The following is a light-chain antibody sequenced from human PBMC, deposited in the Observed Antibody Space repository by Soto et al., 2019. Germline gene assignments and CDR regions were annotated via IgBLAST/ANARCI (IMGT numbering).Light chain of an antibody. J-gene: IGKJ1*01. CDR1: QSISGS. CDR3: QQYGSSGT. CDR2: GAS. V-gene: IGKV1-39*01. Sequence: DSQMTQSPSALYSYVRDRVTMTCRASQSISGSLNWYQQKPGKAPKLLIYGASNRATGIPDRFSGSGSGTDFTLTISRLEPEDFAVYYCQQYGSSGTFGQGTKVDIK.